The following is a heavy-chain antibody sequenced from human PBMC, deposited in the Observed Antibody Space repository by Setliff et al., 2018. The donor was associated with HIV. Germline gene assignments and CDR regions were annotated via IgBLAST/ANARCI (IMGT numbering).Heavy chain of an antibody. CDR1: GFTFSSYW. CDR3: ARAALRYCTSTSCPRVDAFDI. Sequence: PGGSLRLSCAASGFTFSSYWINWVRQAPGKGLEWVANIKQDGSEKYYADSVKGRFTISRDNAKNSLYLQMNSVRADDTAVYYCARAALRYCTSTSCPRVDAFDIWGQGTMVTVSS. V-gene: IGHV3-7*03. J-gene: IGHJ3*02. D-gene: IGHD2-2*01. CDR2: IKQDGSEK.